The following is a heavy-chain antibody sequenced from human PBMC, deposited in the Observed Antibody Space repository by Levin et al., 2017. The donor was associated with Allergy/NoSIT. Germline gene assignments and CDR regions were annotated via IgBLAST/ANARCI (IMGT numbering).Heavy chain of an antibody. CDR1: GFTFSNYA. J-gene: IGHJ4*02. CDR2: ISDDGSSE. CDR3: VREIAEEGT. V-gene: IGHV3-30-3*01. D-gene: IGHD1-1*01. Sequence: GGSLRLSCAASGFTFSNYAMHWVRQAPGKGLEWVGVISDDGSSEFYTDSVKGRFTISRDNSKNRLYLQMDSLRAEDTAVYYCVREIAEEGTWGQGTLVIVSS.